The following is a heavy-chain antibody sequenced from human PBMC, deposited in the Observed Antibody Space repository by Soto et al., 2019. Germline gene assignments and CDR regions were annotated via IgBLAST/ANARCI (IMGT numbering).Heavy chain of an antibody. V-gene: IGHV1-46*01. D-gene: IGHD2-2*01. J-gene: IGHJ6*02. CDR2: INPSGGST. CDR3: ARDLGYCISTSCPRGRDYYYGMDV. CDR1: GYTFTSYY. Sequence: GASVKVSCKASGYTFTSYYMHWVRQAPGQGLEWMGIINPSGGSTSYAQKFQGRVTMTRDTSTSTVYMELSSLRSEDTAVYYCARDLGYCISTSCPRGRDYYYGMDVWG.